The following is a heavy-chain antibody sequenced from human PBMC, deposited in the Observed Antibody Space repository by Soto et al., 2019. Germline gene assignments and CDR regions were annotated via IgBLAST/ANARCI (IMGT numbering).Heavy chain of an antibody. D-gene: IGHD3-10*01. CDR2: IKHEGSEK. Sequence: EVQLVESGGGLVQPGGSLRLSCAASGFTFSSYSMSWVRQAPGKGLEWVANIKHEGSEKYYVDSVKGRFTISRDNAKKSVYLQMNGLSAEDTAVYYCTSLMVRGVLWLDYLGQGTLVTVSS. CDR1: GFTFSSYS. CDR3: TSLMVRGVLWLDY. V-gene: IGHV3-7*05. J-gene: IGHJ4*02.